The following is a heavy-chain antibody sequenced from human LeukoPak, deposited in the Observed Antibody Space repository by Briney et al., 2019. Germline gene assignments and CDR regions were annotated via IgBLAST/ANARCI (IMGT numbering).Heavy chain of an antibody. CDR3: ARAYQMTFGELFPHYYYYYYYMDV. CDR1: GGSISSSSYY. Sequence: PSETLSLTCTVSGGSISSSSYYWGWIRQPPGKGLEWIGSIYYSGSTYYNPSLKSRVTISVDTSKNQFSLKLSSVTAADTAVYYCARAYQMTFGELFPHYYYYYYYMDVWGKGTTVTVSS. D-gene: IGHD3-10*01. V-gene: IGHV4-39*01. CDR2: IYYSGST. J-gene: IGHJ6*03.